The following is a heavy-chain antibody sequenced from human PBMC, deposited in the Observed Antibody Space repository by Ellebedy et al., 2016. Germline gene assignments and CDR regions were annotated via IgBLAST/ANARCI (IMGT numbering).Heavy chain of an antibody. Sequence: GESLKISCAASGFTFSSCGMHWVRQAPGKGLEWVANIKEDGSQTHYVDSVKGRFTISRDNAKNSLYLQMSSLRAEDTAVYYCLREYGFYWGQGILVTVSS. CDR3: LREYGFY. J-gene: IGHJ4*02. CDR1: GFTFSSCG. V-gene: IGHV3-7*03. CDR2: IKEDGSQT. D-gene: IGHD2-2*03.